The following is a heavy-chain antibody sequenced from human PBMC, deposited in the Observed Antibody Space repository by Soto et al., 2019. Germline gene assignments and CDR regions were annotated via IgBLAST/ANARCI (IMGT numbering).Heavy chain of an antibody. D-gene: IGHD3-3*01. Sequence: TLVNPTQTLTLTWTFSGFSLSTTGVDVGWIRQPPGKALEWLALIYWDDDKRYSPSLKSRLTITKDTSKNQVVLTMTNIDPVDTATCYCAHIQKELWSRYYVYWCQGPLVSGSS. CDR3: AHIQKELWSRYYVY. V-gene: IGHV2-5*02. J-gene: IGHJ4*02. CDR1: GFSLSTTGVD. CDR2: IYWDDDK.